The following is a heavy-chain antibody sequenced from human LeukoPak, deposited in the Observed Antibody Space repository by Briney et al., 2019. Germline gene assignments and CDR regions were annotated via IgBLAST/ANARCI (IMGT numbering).Heavy chain of an antibody. J-gene: IGHJ4*02. CDR3: ARSIAVAGSPSDY. V-gene: IGHV3-48*03. CDR2: ISSSGSTI. D-gene: IGHD6-19*01. Sequence: GGSLRLSCAASGFTFSSYEMNWVRQAPGKGLEWVSYISSSGSTIYYAESVKGRFTISRDNAKNSLYLQMNSLRAEDTAVYYCARSIAVAGSPSDYWGQGTLVTVSS. CDR1: GFTFSSYE.